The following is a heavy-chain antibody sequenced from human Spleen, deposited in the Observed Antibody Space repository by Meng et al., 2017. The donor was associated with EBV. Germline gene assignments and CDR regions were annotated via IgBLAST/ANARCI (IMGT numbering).Heavy chain of an antibody. V-gene: IGHV4-39*07. CDR3: ARDSYSYGDSWFDP. D-gene: IGHD2-21*02. Sequence: QLQLQESGPGLVKPSETLSLTCTVSGGSISSSYYWGWIRQPPGKGLEWIGSVFYSGSTFYKSSLRSRLTISVDTSKNQFSLKLSSVTAADTAVYYCARDSYSYGDSWFDPWGQGTLVTVSS. CDR1: GGSISSSYY. CDR2: VFYSGST. J-gene: IGHJ5*02.